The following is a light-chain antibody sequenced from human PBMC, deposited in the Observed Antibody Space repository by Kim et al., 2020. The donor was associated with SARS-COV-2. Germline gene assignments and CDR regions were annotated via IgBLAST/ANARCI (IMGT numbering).Light chain of an antibody. V-gene: IGKV3-15*01. CDR2: GAS. CDR1: QSVSSN. CDR3: QQYNNWLWT. J-gene: IGKJ1*01. Sequence: VSPGARATLPCRASQSVSSNLAWYQQKPGQAPRLLIYGASTRATGIPARFSGSGSGTEFTLTISSLQSEDFAVYYCQQYNNWLWTFGQGTKVEIK.